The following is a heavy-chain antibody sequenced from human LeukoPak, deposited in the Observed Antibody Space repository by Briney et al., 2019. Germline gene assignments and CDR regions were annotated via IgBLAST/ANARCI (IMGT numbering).Heavy chain of an antibody. J-gene: IGHJ3*02. CDR1: GFTFSSYS. CDR2: ISSSSSYI. Sequence: GGSLRLSCAASGFTFSSYSMYWVRQAPGKGLEWVSSISSSSSYIYYADSVKGRFTISRDNAKNSLYLQMNSLRAEDTAVYYCARDRGSTSEGVHDAFDIWGQGTMVTVSS. V-gene: IGHV3-21*01. D-gene: IGHD2-2*01. CDR3: ARDRGSTSEGVHDAFDI.